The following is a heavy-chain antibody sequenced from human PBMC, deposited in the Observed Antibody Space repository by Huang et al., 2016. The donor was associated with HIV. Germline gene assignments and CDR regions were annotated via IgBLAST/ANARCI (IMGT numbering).Heavy chain of an antibody. V-gene: IGHV2-70*15. CDR2: IDWDDDK. Sequence: QVTLRESGPALVKPTQTLTLTCTFSGFSLSVSGMSVSWIRQPPGKALEWLARIDWDDDKHYHPSLKTRLTVSKETAKNQVVLKMTNLDPVDTATYYCARIRVVRGVLPFYYMDVWGKGTTVTVSS. CDR1: GFSLSVSGMS. D-gene: IGHD3-10*01. J-gene: IGHJ6*03. CDR3: ARIRVVRGVLPFYYMDV.